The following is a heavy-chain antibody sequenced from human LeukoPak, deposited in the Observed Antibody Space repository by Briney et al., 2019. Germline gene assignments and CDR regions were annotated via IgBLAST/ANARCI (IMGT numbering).Heavy chain of an antibody. D-gene: IGHD3-10*01. V-gene: IGHV4-61*02. CDR3: ARDFFRITMVRGVTPWAFDI. J-gene: IGHJ3*02. Sequence: SETLSLTCTVSGGSISSSSYYWSWIRQPAGKGLEWIGRIYTSGSTNYNPSLKSRVTMSVDTSKNQFSLKLSSVTAADTAVYYCARDFFRITMVRGVTPWAFDIWGQGTMVTVSS. CDR2: IYTSGST. CDR1: GGSISSSSYY.